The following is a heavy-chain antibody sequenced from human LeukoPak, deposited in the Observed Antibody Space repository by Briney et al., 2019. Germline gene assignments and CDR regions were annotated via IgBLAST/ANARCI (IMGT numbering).Heavy chain of an antibody. D-gene: IGHD2-2*01. J-gene: IGHJ4*02. V-gene: IGHV3-33*06. CDR3: AKDRGTQYQLLFDY. CDR2: IWYDGSNK. CDR1: GFTFSSYG. Sequence: PGGSLRLSCAASGFTFSSYGMHWVCQAPGKGLEWVAVIWYDGSNKYYADSVKGRFTISRDNSKNTLYLQMNSLRAEDTAVYYCAKDRGTQYQLLFDYWGQGTLVTVSS.